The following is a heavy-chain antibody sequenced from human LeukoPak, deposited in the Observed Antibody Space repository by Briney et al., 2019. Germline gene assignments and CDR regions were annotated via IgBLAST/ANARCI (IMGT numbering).Heavy chain of an antibody. CDR3: ARRRIAAAGKFGAFDI. J-gene: IGHJ3*02. CDR1: GGSISSSSYY. Sequence: PSETLSLTCTVSGGSISSSSYYWGWIRQPPGKGLEWIGEINHSGSTNYNPSLKSRVTISVDTSKNQFFLKLSSVTAADTAVYYCARRRIAAAGKFGAFDIWGQGTMVTVSS. CDR2: INHSGST. D-gene: IGHD6-13*01. V-gene: IGHV4-39*07.